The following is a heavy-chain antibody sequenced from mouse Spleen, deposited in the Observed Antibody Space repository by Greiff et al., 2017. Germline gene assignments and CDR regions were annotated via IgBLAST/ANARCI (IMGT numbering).Heavy chain of an antibody. Sequence: EVNLVESEGGLVQPGSSMKLSCTASGFTFSDYYMAWVRQVPEKGLEWVANINYDGSSTYYLDSLKSRFIISRDNAKNILYLQMSSLKSEDTATYYCARDRSFFDYWGQGTTLTVSS. CDR2: INYDGSST. CDR3: ARDRSFFDY. CDR1: GFTFSDYY. J-gene: IGHJ2*01. V-gene: IGHV5-16*01.